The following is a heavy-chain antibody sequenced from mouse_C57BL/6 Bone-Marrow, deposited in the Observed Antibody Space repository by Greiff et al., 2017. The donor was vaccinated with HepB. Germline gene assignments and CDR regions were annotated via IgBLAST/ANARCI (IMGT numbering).Heavy chain of an antibody. CDR3: TRERFTTVVADGAMDY. V-gene: IGHV5-9-1*02. CDR1: GFTFSSYA. Sequence: DVKLVESGEGLVKPGGSLKLSCAASGFTFSSYAMSWVRQTPEKRLEWVAYISSGGDYIYYADTVKGRFTISRDNARNTLYLQMSSLKSEDTAMYYCTRERFTTVVADGAMDYWGQGTSVTVSS. J-gene: IGHJ4*01. D-gene: IGHD1-1*01. CDR2: ISSGGDYI.